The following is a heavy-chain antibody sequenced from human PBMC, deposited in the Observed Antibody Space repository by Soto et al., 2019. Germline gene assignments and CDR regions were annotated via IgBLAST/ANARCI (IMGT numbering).Heavy chain of an antibody. Sequence: TGGSLRLSCAASGFTFSSYSMNWVRQAPGKGLEWVSSISSSSSYIYYADSVKGRFTISRDNAKNSLYLQMNSLRAEDTAVYYCARGWGYDYYYYYGMDVWGQGTTVTVSS. CDR2: ISSSSSYI. J-gene: IGHJ6*02. V-gene: IGHV3-21*01. CDR3: ARGWGYDYYYYYGMDV. D-gene: IGHD5-12*01. CDR1: GFTFSSYS.